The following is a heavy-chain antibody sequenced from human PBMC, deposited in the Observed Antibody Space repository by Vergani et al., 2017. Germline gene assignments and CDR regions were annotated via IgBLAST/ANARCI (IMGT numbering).Heavy chain of an antibody. Sequence: QVQLVESGGGVVQPGRSLRLSCAASGFTFSSYGMHWVRQAPGKGLEWVAVISYDGSNKYYADSVKGRFTISRDNSKNTLYLQMNSLRAEDTAVYYCAREHILHGDHKGAQYYGMDVWGQGTTVTVSS. V-gene: IGHV3-30*03. J-gene: IGHJ6*02. CDR2: ISYDGSNK. D-gene: IGHD1-26*01. CDR1: GFTFSSYG. CDR3: AREHILHGDHKGAQYYGMDV.